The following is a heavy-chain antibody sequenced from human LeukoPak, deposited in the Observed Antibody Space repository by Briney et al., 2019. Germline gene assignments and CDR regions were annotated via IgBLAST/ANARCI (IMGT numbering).Heavy chain of an antibody. CDR3: ARDGHGLVPWYYFGS. CDR1: GFSFSNSG. CDR2: IWYDGSYK. D-gene: IGHD3/OR15-3a*01. J-gene: IGHJ4*02. V-gene: IGHV3-33*01. Sequence: GKSLRLSCAASGFSFSNSGMHWVRQAPGNGLEWVAIIWYDGSYKYYADSVKGRFTISRDNSNNTLYLQMSSLRAEDTAVYYCARDGHGLVPWYYFGSWGQGTLVTVSS.